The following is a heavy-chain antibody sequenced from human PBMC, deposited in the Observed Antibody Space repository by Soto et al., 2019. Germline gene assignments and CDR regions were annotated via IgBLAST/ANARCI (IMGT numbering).Heavy chain of an antibody. V-gene: IGHV1-2*02. CDR1: GYTFTGYY. Sequence: GASVKVSFKASGYTFTGYYIHWVRQAPGQGPEWMGEIGPNRGDTRYAQKFQGRVTMTRDTSITTVYMELSNLSPDDTAVYYCGRGRSGELVVFYWGQGTLVTVSS. CDR2: IGPNRGDT. D-gene: IGHD1-7*01. CDR3: GRGRSGELVVFY. J-gene: IGHJ4*02.